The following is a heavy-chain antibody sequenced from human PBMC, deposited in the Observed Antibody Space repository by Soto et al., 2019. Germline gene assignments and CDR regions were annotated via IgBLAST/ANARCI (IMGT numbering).Heavy chain of an antibody. D-gene: IGHD2-2*01. Sequence: GGSLRLSCAASGFTFSSYAMSWVRQAPGKGLEWVSAISGSGGSTYYADSVKGRFTISRDNSKNTLYLQMNSLRAEDTAVYYCAKGVGYCSSTSCEALPCPTTWGQGTLVTVSS. V-gene: IGHV3-23*01. CDR1: GFTFSSYA. J-gene: IGHJ4*02. CDR2: ISGSGGST. CDR3: AKGVGYCSSTSCEALPCPTT.